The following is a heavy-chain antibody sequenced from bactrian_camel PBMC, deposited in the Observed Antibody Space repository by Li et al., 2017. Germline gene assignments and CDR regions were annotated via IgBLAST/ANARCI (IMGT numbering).Heavy chain of an antibody. CDR2: IDSDGSEEEM. CDR1: DFSTDY. J-gene: IGHJ4*01. D-gene: IGHD6*01. CDR3: AVDPRTVAWEDCRYNI. Sequence: VQLVESGGDLVQPGGSLTLSCAASDFSTDYITWVRQAPGKGMEWIASIDSDGSEEEMYYADSVKGRFTISKDNAKYTLYLQMNSLKPEDTAMYYCAVDPRTVAWEDCRYNIWGQGTQVTVS. V-gene: IGHV3S6*01.